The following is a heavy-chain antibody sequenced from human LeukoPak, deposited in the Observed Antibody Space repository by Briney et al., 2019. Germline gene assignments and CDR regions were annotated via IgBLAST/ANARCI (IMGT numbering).Heavy chain of an antibody. V-gene: IGHV1-2*02. CDR3: ARGGRRITMVRGVMGCDY. CDR1: GYTFTGYY. Sequence: GASVKVSCKASGYTFTGYYMHWVRQAPGQGPEWMGWINPNSGGTNYAQKFQGRVTMTRDTSISTAYMELSRLRSDDTAVYYCARGGRRITMVRGVMGCDYWGQGTLVTVSS. J-gene: IGHJ4*02. D-gene: IGHD3-10*01. CDR2: INPNSGGT.